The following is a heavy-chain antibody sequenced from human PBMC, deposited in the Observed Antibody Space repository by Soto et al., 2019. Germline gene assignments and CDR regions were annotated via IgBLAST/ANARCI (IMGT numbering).Heavy chain of an antibody. CDR3: ARHYCTSGNCFSFDF. Sequence: SETLSLTCTVSGASISGYSWSWIRQPPGKGLEWIGFIHYSGSTKYNPSLKSRVTISVDTSNNQFSLNLNSVTAADTALYYCARHYCTSGNCFSFDFWGQGALVTVAS. V-gene: IGHV4-59*08. CDR2: IHYSGST. J-gene: IGHJ4*02. D-gene: IGHD2-15*01. CDR1: GASISGYS.